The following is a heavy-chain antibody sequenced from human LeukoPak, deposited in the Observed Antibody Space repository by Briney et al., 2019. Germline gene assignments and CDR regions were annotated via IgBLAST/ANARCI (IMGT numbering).Heavy chain of an antibody. J-gene: IGHJ4*02. Sequence: SSETLSLTCTVSGGSISSSSYYWGWIRQSPGKGLEWIGSIYYSGSTYYNPSLKSRVTISVDTSKNQFSLNLSSVTAADTAVYYCARPRRAAVVTSDFDYWGQGTPVTVSS. CDR2: IYYSGST. V-gene: IGHV4-39*01. CDR3: ARPRRAAVVTSDFDY. CDR1: GGSISSSSYY. D-gene: IGHD4-23*01.